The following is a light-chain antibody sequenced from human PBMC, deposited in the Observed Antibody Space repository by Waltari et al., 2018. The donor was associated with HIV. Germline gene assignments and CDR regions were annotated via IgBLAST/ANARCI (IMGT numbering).Light chain of an antibody. Sequence: QSVLTQPPSASGTPGHRGTISCSGRPSHNRSNTLYWYQQLPGTAPKLLIYTNNQRPSGVPDRFSGSKSGTSASLAISRLQSEDEADYYCAAWDDSLNGVVFGGGTRLTVL. CDR1: PSHNRSNT. V-gene: IGLV1-44*01. CDR3: AAWDDSLNGVV. J-gene: IGLJ3*02. CDR2: TNN.